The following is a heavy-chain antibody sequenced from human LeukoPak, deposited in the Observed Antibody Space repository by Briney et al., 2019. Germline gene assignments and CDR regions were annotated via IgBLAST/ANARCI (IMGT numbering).Heavy chain of an antibody. J-gene: IGHJ4*02. CDR2: VSTGSNYI. Sequence: GGSLRLSCTASGFTFSSYSLNWVRQAPGKGLEWVSSVSTGSNYIYYTDSVKGRFTISRDNSKNTLYLQMNNLRADDTAIYYCAKKGQADDNGKPDWGQGTLVTVSS. CDR1: GFTFSSYS. V-gene: IGHV3-21*04. D-gene: IGHD1-1*01. CDR3: AKKGQADDNGKPD.